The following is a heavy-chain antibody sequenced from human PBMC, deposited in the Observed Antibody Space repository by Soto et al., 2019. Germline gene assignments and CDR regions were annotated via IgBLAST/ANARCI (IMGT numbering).Heavy chain of an antibody. D-gene: IGHD3-10*01. V-gene: IGHV3-66*01. Sequence: EVQLVESGGGLVQPGGSLRLSCAASGFTVSSNYMSWVRQAPGKGLEWVSVIYSGGSTYYADSVKGRFTISRDNSKNTLYLQMNSLRAEDTAVYYCARGYYGSGSPRHPLYYYYYMDVWGKGTTVTVSS. CDR2: IYSGGST. J-gene: IGHJ6*03. CDR3: ARGYYGSGSPRHPLYYYYYMDV. CDR1: GFTVSSNY.